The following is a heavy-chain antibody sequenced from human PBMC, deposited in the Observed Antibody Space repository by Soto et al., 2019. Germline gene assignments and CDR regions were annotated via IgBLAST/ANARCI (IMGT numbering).Heavy chain of an antibody. J-gene: IGHJ4*02. CDR2: IYYSGST. Sequence: QVQLQESGPGLVKPSQTLSLTCTVSGGSISSGDYYWSWIRQPPGKGLEWIGFIYYSGSTYYNPSLKSRITISVDRSKNQFSLKLHSVTAADTAVYYCARVYHCSGGSCYTFDYWGQGTLVTVSS. V-gene: IGHV4-30-4*01. D-gene: IGHD2-15*01. CDR1: GGSISSGDYY. CDR3: ARVYHCSGGSCYTFDY.